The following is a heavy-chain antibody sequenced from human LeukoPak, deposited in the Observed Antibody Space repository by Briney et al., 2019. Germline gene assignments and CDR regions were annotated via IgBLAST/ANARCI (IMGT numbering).Heavy chain of an antibody. J-gene: IGHJ4*02. CDR2: INPNSGGT. Sequence: ASVKVSCKASGYTFTDYYMHWVRQAPGQGLEWMGWINPNSGGTNYAQKFQGRVTMTRDTSISTAYMELSRLRSDDTAVYYCARDAAYYYDSSGYYPFDYWGQGTLVTVSS. V-gene: IGHV1-2*02. D-gene: IGHD3-22*01. CDR3: ARDAAYYYDSSGYYPFDY. CDR1: GYTFTDYY.